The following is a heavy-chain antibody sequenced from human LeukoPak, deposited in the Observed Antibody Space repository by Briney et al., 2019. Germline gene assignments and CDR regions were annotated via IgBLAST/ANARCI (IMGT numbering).Heavy chain of an antibody. CDR1: GFSFSSYG. CDR3: AKDSRGYQDFFDY. D-gene: IGHD3-22*01. CDR2: ISGGAVST. V-gene: IGHV3-23*01. J-gene: IGHJ4*02. Sequence: GGSLRLSCAASGFSFSSYGMSWVRQAPGKGLEWVSGISGGAVSTNYADSVKGRFTISRDNSKNTLYLQMNSLRAEDTAVYYCAKDSRGYQDFFDYWGQGTLVTVSS.